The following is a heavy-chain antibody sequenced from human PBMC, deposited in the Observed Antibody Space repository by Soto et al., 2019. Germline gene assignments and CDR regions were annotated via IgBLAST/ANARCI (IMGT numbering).Heavy chain of an antibody. CDR3: ARLLRVHDRAQQLVRGGDY. V-gene: IGHV4-39*01. CDR2: IYYSGST. D-gene: IGHD6-13*01. Sequence: SETLSLTCTVSGGSISSSSYYWGWIRQPPGKGLEWIGSIYYSGSTYYNPSLKSRVTISVDTSKNQFSLKHSSVTAADTAVYYCARLLRVHDRAQQLVRGGDYWGQGTLVTVSS. J-gene: IGHJ4*02. CDR1: GGSISSSSYY.